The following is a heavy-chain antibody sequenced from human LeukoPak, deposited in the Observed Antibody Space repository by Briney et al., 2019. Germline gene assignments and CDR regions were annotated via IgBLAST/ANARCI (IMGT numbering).Heavy chain of an antibody. CDR3: AIKRNTGAFDI. CDR2: IYYFGST. CDR1: GGSIFSGGEY. Sequence: SETLSHPPTVSGGSIFSGGEYWSCIRQPPGKGLEWIGYIYYFGSTYYNPSLKSRVTISVDTSKNQFSLKVSSVTAADTAVYCCAIKRNTGAFDIWG. D-gene: IGHD1/OR15-1a*01. V-gene: IGHV4-30-4*01. J-gene: IGHJ3*02.